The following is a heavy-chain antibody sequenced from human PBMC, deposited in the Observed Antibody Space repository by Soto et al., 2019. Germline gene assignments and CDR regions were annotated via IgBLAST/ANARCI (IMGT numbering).Heavy chain of an antibody. J-gene: IGHJ4*02. CDR3: ARDQPGYSYGYGLGY. D-gene: IGHD5-18*01. V-gene: IGHV3-21*01. CDR2: ISSSSSYI. Sequence: EVQLVESGGGLVKPGGSLRLSCAASGFTFSSYSMNWVRQAPGKGLEWVSSISSSSSYIYYADSVKGRFTISRDNAXNSLYLQMNRLRAEETAVYYCARDQPGYSYGYGLGYWGQGTLVTVSS. CDR1: GFTFSSYS.